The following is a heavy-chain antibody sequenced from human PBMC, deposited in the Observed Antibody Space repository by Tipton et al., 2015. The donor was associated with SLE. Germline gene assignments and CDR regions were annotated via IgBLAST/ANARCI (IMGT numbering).Heavy chain of an antibody. J-gene: IGHJ4*02. CDR2: MDHSGGT. CDR1: GYSISSGYY. CDR3: ARSTDRSSFDTLAY. V-gene: IGHV4-38-2*01. D-gene: IGHD6-6*01. Sequence: TLSLTCAVSGYSISSGYYWGWIRQSPGKGLEWIGSMDHSGGTYFNPSLKSRVTISVDTSKNQFSLKLSPVTAADTAVYYCARSTDRSSFDTLAYWGQGTLVTVSS.